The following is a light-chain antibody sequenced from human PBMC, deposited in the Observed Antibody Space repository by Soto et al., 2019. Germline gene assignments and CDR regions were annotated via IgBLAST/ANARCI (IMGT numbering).Light chain of an antibody. J-gene: IGLJ1*01. Sequence: QSALTQPRSVSGSPGQSVTISCTGTNSDVVGYNSVSWYQQLPGKAPKLMISAVSQRPSGVPDRFSGSKSGNTASLTISGLQADDEADYYCSSYTSSSTLPYVFGTGTKVTVL. CDR3: SSYTSSSTLPYV. CDR1: NSDVVGYNS. CDR2: AVS. V-gene: IGLV2-11*01.